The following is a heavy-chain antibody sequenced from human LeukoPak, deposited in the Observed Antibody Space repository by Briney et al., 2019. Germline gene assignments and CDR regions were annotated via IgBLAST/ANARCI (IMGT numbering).Heavy chain of an antibody. CDR2: ISYIGRT. CDR1: GGSISRGDYY. J-gene: IGHJ4*02. D-gene: IGHD3-22*01. CDR3: ARVYYDISGHTQFSN. V-gene: IGHV4-30-4*08. Sequence: SQTLSLTCTVSGGSISRGDYYWSWIRQPPGKGLEWIGYISYIGRTYYYPFFKNRFTISVDSSKNQFSLKLSSVTTADMAVYFCARVYYDISGHTQFSNCGQGILGTVSS.